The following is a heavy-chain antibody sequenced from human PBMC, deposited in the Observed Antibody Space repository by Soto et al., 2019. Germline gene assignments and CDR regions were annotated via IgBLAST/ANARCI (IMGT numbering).Heavy chain of an antibody. D-gene: IGHD2-2*01. Sequence: SVKVSCKASVGTFSRYSITWVRQAPGHGLEWIGRIIPIFGIASYAQKFQGRVTITADESTSTAYMELSSLRSDDTAVYYCAREDRDPETGLVPAAIDGMDVWGQGTTVTVSS. CDR2: IIPIFGIA. J-gene: IGHJ6*02. CDR1: VGTFSRYS. V-gene: IGHV1-69*13. CDR3: AREDRDPETGLVPAAIDGMDV.